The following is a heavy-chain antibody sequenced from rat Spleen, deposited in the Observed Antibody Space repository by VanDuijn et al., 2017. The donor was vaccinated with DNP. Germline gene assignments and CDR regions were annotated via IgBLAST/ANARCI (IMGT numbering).Heavy chain of an antibody. CDR3: ARWYNSGYYFDY. D-gene: IGHD4-3*01. V-gene: IGHV5-22*01. J-gene: IGHJ2*01. CDR2: IVYDGDAT. CDR1: GLSFSDFN. Sequence: EVQLVESGGGLVQPGRSLKLSCAVSGLSFSDFNMAWVRQAPEKGLEWVATIVYDGDATYYGDSVKGRFTISRDNAKSSLFLQMNSLRSEDMATYYCARWYNSGYYFDYWGQGVMVSVSS.